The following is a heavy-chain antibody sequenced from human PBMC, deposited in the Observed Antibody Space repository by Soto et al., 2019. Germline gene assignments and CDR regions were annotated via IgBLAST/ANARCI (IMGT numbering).Heavy chain of an antibody. CDR1: GFTFDDYA. Sequence: EVQLVESGGGLVQPGRSLRLSCAASGFTFDDYAMHWVRQAPGKGLEWVSGISWNSGSIGYADSVKGRFTISRDNAKNALYLQMNSLRAEDTALYYGAKVFSYHPGGYCSGGSCPGAFDIWGQGTMVTVSS. V-gene: IGHV3-9*01. CDR2: ISWNSGSI. J-gene: IGHJ3*02. D-gene: IGHD2-15*01. CDR3: AKVFSYHPGGYCSGGSCPGAFDI.